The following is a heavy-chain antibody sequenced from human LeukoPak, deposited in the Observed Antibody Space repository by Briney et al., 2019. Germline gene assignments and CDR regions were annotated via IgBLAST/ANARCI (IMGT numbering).Heavy chain of an antibody. V-gene: IGHV4-34*01. D-gene: IGHD3-3*01. CDR3: ARGPNFWSGYLGYFDY. Sequence: SETLSLTCAVYGGSFSGYYWSWIRQPPGKGLEWIGEINHSGSTNYNPSLKGRVTISVDTSKNQFSLKLSSVTAADTAVYYCARGPNFWSGYLGYFDYWGQGTLVTVSS. CDR1: GGSFSGYY. CDR2: INHSGST. J-gene: IGHJ4*02.